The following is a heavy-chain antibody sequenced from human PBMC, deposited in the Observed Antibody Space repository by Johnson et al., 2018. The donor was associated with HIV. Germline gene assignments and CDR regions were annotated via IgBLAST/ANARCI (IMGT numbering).Heavy chain of an antibody. CDR1: GFTFCFYG. V-gene: IGHV3-64*01. CDR3: ATQNYPTEGSSWVGGAFDI. Sequence: EVQLVESGGGLVQPGGSLRLSCAASGFTFCFYGMTWVRQAPGKGLEWVSLIGGSGGSTYYANSVKGRFTISRDNSKNTLYLQMGSLRAEDMAVYYCATQNYPTEGSSWVGGAFDIWGQGTMVTVSS. D-gene: IGHD6-13*01. CDR2: IGGSGGST. J-gene: IGHJ3*02.